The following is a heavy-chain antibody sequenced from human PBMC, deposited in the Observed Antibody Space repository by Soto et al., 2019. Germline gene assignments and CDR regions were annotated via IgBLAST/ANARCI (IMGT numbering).Heavy chain of an antibody. CDR3: ARDSDYGDLIDY. CDR2: IYSGGST. CDR1: GFTVSSNY. V-gene: IGHV3-66*01. D-gene: IGHD4-17*01. Sequence: GGSLRLSCAASGFTVSSNYMSWVRQAPGKGLEWVSVIYSGGSTYYADSVKGRFTISRDNSKNTLYLQMNSLRAEDTAVYYCARDSDYGDLIDYWGQGTLVTVSS. J-gene: IGHJ4*02.